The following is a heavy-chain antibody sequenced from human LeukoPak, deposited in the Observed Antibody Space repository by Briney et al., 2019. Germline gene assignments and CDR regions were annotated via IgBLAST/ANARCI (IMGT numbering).Heavy chain of an antibody. D-gene: IGHD1-26*01. Sequence: SETLSLTCTVSGGSISSYYWSWIRQPPGKGLEWIGYIYYSGSTNCSPSLKSRVTISVDTSKNQFSLKLSSVTAADTAVYYCARATQDYYGMDVWGQGTTVTVSS. J-gene: IGHJ6*02. CDR2: IYYSGST. CDR1: GGSISSYY. CDR3: ARATQDYYGMDV. V-gene: IGHV4-59*08.